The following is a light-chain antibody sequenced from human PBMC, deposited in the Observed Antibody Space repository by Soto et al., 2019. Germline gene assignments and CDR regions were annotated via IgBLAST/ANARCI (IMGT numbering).Light chain of an antibody. Sequence: EIVMTQSPGTLSLSPGETATLSCRASQSVSSNYVAWFHQKPGQAPRLLIYGASSRATGVPDRFSASGSGTDFTLTISRLEPEDFAVYYCQQYVSSPWAFGQGTKVDIK. CDR3: QQYVSSPWA. CDR1: QSVSSNY. V-gene: IGKV3-20*01. J-gene: IGKJ1*01. CDR2: GAS.